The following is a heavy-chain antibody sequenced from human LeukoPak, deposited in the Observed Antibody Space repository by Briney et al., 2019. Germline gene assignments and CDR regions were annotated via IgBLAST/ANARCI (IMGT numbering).Heavy chain of an antibody. CDR2: MNPDSGNT. J-gene: IGHJ4*02. V-gene: IGHV1-8*02. CDR3: ARGQIVYSFDRSGYFDY. Sequence: GASVKVSCKASGYTFTSYGISWVRQAPGQGLEWMGWMNPDSGNTGYAQQFQGRVTMTRNTSISTAYMELSSLRSEDTAVYYCARGQIVYSFDRSGYFDYWGQGNLVTVSS. D-gene: IGHD3-22*01. CDR1: GYTFTSYG.